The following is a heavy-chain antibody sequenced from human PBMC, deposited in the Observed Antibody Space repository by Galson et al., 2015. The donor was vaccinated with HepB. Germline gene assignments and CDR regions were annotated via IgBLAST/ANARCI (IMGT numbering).Heavy chain of an antibody. D-gene: IGHD2-15*01. CDR2: IIPIFGTA. V-gene: IGHV1-69*13. CDR1: GGTFSSYA. Sequence: SVKVSCKASGGTFSSYAISWVRQAPGQGLEWMGGIIPIFGTANYAQKFQGRVTITADESTSTAYMELSSLRSEDTAVYYCARALLGYCSGGSCHGAFDIWGQGTMVTVSS. J-gene: IGHJ3*02. CDR3: ARALLGYCSGGSCHGAFDI.